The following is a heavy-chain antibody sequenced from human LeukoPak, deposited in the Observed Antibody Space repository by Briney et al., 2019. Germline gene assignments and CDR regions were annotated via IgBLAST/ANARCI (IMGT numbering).Heavy chain of an antibody. CDR3: AKDSRYDGLS. CDR1: GFTFTIYW. V-gene: IGHV3-30*18. Sequence: GGSLRLSCAASGFTFTIYWMSWVRQAPGKGLEWVAVISYDGSNKYYADSVKGRFTISRDNSKNTQYLQMNSLRAEDTAVYYCAKDSRYDGLSWGQGTLVTVSS. CDR2: ISYDGSNK. D-gene: IGHD3-16*01. J-gene: IGHJ4*02.